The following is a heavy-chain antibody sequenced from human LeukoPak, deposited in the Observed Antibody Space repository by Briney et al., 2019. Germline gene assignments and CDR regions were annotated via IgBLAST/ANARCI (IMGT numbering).Heavy chain of an antibody. D-gene: IGHD3-16*01. V-gene: IGHV1-46*04. Sequence: GASVKISCKASGFSFSNYWIHWVRQAPGQGLEWMGIINPSGSITSYTHNLQGRLTVTRDTSTRTVYMELSSLRSEDTAIYYCVRDNSRFEGGSTFCWFDPWGPGTLVTVSS. CDR1: GFSFSNYW. CDR2: INPSGSIT. CDR3: VRDNSRFEGGSTFCWFDP. J-gene: IGHJ5*02.